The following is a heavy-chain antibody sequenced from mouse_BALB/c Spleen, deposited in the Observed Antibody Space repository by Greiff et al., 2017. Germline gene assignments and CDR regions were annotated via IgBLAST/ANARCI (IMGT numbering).Heavy chain of an antibody. Sequence: VQLQQSGAELAKPGASVKMSCKASGYTFTSYWMHWVKQRPGQGLEWIGYINPSTGYTEYNQKFKGKATLTVDKSSSTAYMQLKSLTSEDSAVYYCARSGSSPYYAMDYWGQGTSVTVSS. CDR3: ARSGSSPYYAMDY. CDR1: GYTFTSYW. V-gene: IGHV1-7*01. J-gene: IGHJ4*01. D-gene: IGHD1-1*01. CDR2: INPSTGYT.